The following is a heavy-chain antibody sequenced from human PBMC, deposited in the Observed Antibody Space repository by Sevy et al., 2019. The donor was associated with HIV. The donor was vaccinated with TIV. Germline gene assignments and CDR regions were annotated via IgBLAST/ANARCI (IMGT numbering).Heavy chain of an antibody. CDR3: AKDRSSIGVPTYYYYGIDV. V-gene: IGHV3-30*18. CDR1: GFTFSSYG. J-gene: IGHJ6*02. CDR2: ISYDGSNK. Sequence: GGSLRLSCAASGFTFSSYGMHWVRQAPGKGLEWVAVISYDGSNKYYADSVKGRFTISRDNSKNTLYLQMNSLRAEDTAVYYCAKDRSSIGVPTYYYYGIDVWGQGTTVTVSS.